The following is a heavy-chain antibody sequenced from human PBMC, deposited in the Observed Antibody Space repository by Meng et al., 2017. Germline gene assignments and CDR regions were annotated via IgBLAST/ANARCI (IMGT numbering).Heavy chain of an antibody. CDR2: VTHSGDII. Sequence: GESLKISCAVSGFPFSISAMTWIRQAPGKGLEWISGVTHSGDIIYYAGSVKGRFTISRDNSKNTLYLQMSSLTAEDTAIYYCATDLITGTRYPTDYWGQGTPVTGSS. CDR3: ATDLITGTRYPTDY. CDR1: GFPFSISA. D-gene: IGHD1-20*01. J-gene: IGHJ4*02. V-gene: IGHV3-23*01.